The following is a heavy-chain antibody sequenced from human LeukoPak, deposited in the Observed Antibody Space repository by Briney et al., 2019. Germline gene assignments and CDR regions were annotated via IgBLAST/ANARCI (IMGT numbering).Heavy chain of an antibody. V-gene: IGHV3-23*01. CDR3: AKAGGCGGGSCFDD. Sequence: GGSLRLSCAASGFTFSNYAMSWVRQAPGKGLDWVSEISGSGGTTYYADSGKGQFSISRDNSKNTLYLQMNSLRAEDTALYYCAKAGGCGGGSCFDDWGQGTLVTVSS. CDR2: ISGSGGTT. J-gene: IGHJ4*03. CDR1: GFTFSNYA. D-gene: IGHD2-21*01.